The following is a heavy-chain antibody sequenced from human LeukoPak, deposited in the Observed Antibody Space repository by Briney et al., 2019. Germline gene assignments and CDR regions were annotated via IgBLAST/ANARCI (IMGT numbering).Heavy chain of an antibody. Sequence: PGGSLRLSCAASGFTFSSYSMNWVRQAPGKGLEWVSYISVSTTMIYYADSVKGRFTISRDNAKNSLYLQMNSLRAEDTAVYYCARGGRSTYFDWSPDYWGQGTLVTVSS. J-gene: IGHJ4*02. CDR2: ISVSTTMI. CDR1: GFTFSSYS. CDR3: ARGGRSTYFDWSPDY. V-gene: IGHV3-48*04. D-gene: IGHD3-9*01.